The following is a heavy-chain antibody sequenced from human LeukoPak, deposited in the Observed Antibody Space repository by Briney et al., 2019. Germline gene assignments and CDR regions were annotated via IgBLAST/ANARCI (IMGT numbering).Heavy chain of an antibody. CDR2: IKQGGSEK. J-gene: IGHJ4*02. CDR1: GFTFSSYW. V-gene: IGHV3-7*01. D-gene: IGHD6-13*01. CDR3: ARGSSSWHWANYFDY. Sequence: GGSLRLSCAASGFTFSSYWMSWVRQAPGKGLEWVANIKQGGSEKYYVDSVKGRFTISRDNAKNSLYLQMNSLRAEDTAVYYCARGSSSWHWANYFDYWGQGTLVTVSS.